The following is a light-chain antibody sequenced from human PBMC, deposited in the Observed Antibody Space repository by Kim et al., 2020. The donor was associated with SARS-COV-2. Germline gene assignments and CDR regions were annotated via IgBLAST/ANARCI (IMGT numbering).Light chain of an antibody. CDR1: NIGSKN. J-gene: IGLJ2*01. CDR3: QVWDSSTGKV. Sequence: SYELTQPLSVSVALGQTARITCGGNNIGSKNVHWYQQKPGQAPVLVIYRDSNRPSGIPERFSGSNSGNTATLTISRAQAGAEADYYCQVWDSSTGKVFGG. V-gene: IGLV3-9*01. CDR2: RDS.